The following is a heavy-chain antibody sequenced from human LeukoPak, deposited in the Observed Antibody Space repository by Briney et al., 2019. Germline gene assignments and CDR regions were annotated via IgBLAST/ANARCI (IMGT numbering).Heavy chain of an antibody. Sequence: SQTLSLTCTVSGGSISSGSHYWSWIRQPAGKGLEWIGRIYASGSTSYNPSLKSRVTISVDTSKNQCSLKLSSVTAADTAVYYCARPTTADEGRAFDIWGQGTVVTVSS. CDR2: IYASGST. CDR1: GGSISSGSHY. CDR3: ARPTTADEGRAFDI. J-gene: IGHJ3*02. V-gene: IGHV4-61*02. D-gene: IGHD4-17*01.